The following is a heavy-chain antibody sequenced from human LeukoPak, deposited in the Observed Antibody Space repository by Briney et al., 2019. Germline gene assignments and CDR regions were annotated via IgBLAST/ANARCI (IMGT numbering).Heavy chain of an antibody. D-gene: IGHD5-18*01. CDR3: ARVPGYSYGFDAFDI. Sequence: GGSLRLSCAASGFTFSSYAMSWVRQAPGKGLEWVSVMYSGGSTYYADSVKGRFTISRDNSKNTLYLQMNRLRADDTAVYHCARVPGYSYGFDAFDIWGQGTKVTVSS. CDR1: GFTFSSYA. CDR2: MYSGGST. J-gene: IGHJ3*02. V-gene: IGHV3-53*01.